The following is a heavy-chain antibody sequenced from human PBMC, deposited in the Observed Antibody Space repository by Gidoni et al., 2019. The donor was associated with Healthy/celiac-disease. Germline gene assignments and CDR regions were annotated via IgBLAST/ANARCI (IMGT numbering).Heavy chain of an antibody. V-gene: IGHV4-59*01. CDR2: T. CDR3: ARVIQVHDYGDYVSDSHWYFDL. J-gene: IGHJ2*01. Sequence: TNYNPSLKSRVTISVDTSKNQFSLKLSSVTAADTAVYYCARVIQVHDYGDYVSDSHWYFDLWGRGTLVTVSS. D-gene: IGHD4-17*01.